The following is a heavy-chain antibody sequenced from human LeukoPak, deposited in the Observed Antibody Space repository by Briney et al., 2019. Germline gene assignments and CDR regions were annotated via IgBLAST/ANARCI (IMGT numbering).Heavy chain of an antibody. Sequence: PSQTLSLTCTVSGGSISSGDYYWSWIRQPPGKGLEWIGYIYYSGSTYYNPSLKSRVTISVDTSKNQFSLKLSSVTAADTAVYYCARETNTMIRYFYYWGQGTLVTVSS. CDR1: GGSISSGDYY. CDR3: ARETNTMIRYFYY. V-gene: IGHV4-30-4*01. J-gene: IGHJ4*02. CDR2: IYYSGST. D-gene: IGHD3-22*01.